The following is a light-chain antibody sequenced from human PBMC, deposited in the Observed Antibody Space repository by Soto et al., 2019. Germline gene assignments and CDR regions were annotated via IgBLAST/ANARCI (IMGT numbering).Light chain of an antibody. CDR3: QHNYSIPRT. J-gene: IGKJ1*01. Sequence: DIQMTQSPSSLSASVGDRVTITCRASQSINNYLSWYQQKPGKAPKHLLYGASTLRRGVPSRFSGSGSGTDFALTIDSLQLEDFATYYCQHNYSIPRTFGQGTNVEIK. CDR2: GAS. V-gene: IGKV1-39*01. CDR1: QSINNY.